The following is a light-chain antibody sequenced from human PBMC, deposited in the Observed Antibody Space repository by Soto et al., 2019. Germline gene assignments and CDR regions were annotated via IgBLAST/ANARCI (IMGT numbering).Light chain of an antibody. CDR3: QQYFITPLT. V-gene: IGKV4-1*01. Sequence: DIVMTQSPDSLAVSLGERATINCKSSQSVLSSSNNKNYLAWYQQKPGQPPKLLIYWASTRESGVPDRFSGSGSGTDFTLTISSLQAEDVAVYYCQQYFITPLTFGQGTRLEMK. CDR1: QSVLSSSNNKNY. CDR2: WAS. J-gene: IGKJ5*01.